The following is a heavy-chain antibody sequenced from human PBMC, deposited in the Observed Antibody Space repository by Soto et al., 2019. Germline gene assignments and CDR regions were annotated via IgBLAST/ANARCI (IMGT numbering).Heavy chain of an antibody. V-gene: IGHV4-30-4*01. J-gene: IGHJ4*02. CDR3: ARVGYSSGGSCSATMAGY. CDR1: GASIRSGDYY. CDR2: IHYSGST. D-gene: IGHD2-15*01. Sequence: QVQLQESGPGLVKPSQTLSLTCTVSGASIRSGDYYWSGIRQPPGKCLAWIGYIHYSGSTYYNPSSKSRVTISVDTSKNQFSPKLSSVAAADTAVYYCARVGYSSGGSCSATMAGYWGQGTLVTVSS.